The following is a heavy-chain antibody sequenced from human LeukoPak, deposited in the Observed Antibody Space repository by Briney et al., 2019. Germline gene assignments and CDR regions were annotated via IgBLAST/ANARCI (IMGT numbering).Heavy chain of an antibody. CDR1: GGYISSGSYY. CDR2: IYTSGRT. CDR3: AELGITMIGGV. J-gene: IGHJ6*04. D-gene: IGHD3-10*02. Sequence: PSETLSLTCTVSGGYISSGSYYWSLIRQPAGKGLEWIGRIYTSGRTNYNPSLKSRLTISVDTSKNQFSLKLSSVTAADTAVYYCAELGITMIGGVWGKGTTVTISS. V-gene: IGHV4-61*02.